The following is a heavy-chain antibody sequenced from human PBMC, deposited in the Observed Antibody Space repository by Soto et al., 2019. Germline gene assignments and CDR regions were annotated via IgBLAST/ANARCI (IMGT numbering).Heavy chain of an antibody. CDR3: AREGYCITTSCRHYDYYGMDV. V-gene: IGHV1-18*01. J-gene: IGHJ6*02. D-gene: IGHD2-2*01. CDR1: GYTFTSYG. CDR2: ISAYNGNT. Sequence: ASVKVSCKASGYTFTSYGISWVRQAPGQGLEWMGWISAYNGNTNYAQKLQGRVTMTTDTSTSTAYMELRSLRSDDTAVYYCAREGYCITTSCRHYDYYGMDVWGQGTTVTVSS.